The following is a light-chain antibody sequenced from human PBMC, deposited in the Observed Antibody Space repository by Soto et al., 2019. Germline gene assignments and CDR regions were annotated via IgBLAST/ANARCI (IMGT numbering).Light chain of an antibody. CDR3: SSYGGGDTFHVI. Sequence: QSALTQPPSVSGSPGQSVTISCTGTSSDVGAYNYVSWYQQYTGKAPKLMIYDVSKRPSGVPDRFSGSKSGNTASLTVSGLRADDEAVYYCSSYGGGDTFHVIFGGGTKVTVL. CDR1: SSDVGAYNY. J-gene: IGLJ2*01. V-gene: IGLV2-8*01. CDR2: DVS.